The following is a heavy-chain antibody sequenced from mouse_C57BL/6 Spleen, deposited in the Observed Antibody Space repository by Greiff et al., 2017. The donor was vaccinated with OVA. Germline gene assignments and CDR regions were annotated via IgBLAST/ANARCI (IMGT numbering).Heavy chain of an antibody. CDR3: ARHEDYYGSSYVENYFDY. CDR2: FYPGSGSI. Sequence: VQLQESGAELVKPGASVKLSCKASGYTFTEYTIHWVKRRSGQGLEWIGWFYPGSGSIKYNEKFKDKATLTADKSSSTVYMELSRLTSEDSAVYFCARHEDYYGSSYVENYFDYWGQGTTLTVSS. CDR1: GYTFTEYT. J-gene: IGHJ2*01. V-gene: IGHV1-62-2*01. D-gene: IGHD1-1*01.